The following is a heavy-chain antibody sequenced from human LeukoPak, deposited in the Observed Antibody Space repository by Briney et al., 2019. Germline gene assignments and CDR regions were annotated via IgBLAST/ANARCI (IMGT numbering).Heavy chain of an antibody. CDR2: IYYSGST. D-gene: IGHD2-15*01. V-gene: IGHV4-39*01. CDR3: ARHSDIVVVVAATPGAFDI. Sequence: SETLSLTCTVSGGSISSSSYYWGWIRQPPGKGLEWIGSIYYSGSTYYNSSLKSRVTISVDTSKNQFSLKLSSVTAADTAVYYCARHSDIVVVVAATPGAFDIWGQGTMVTVSS. J-gene: IGHJ3*02. CDR1: GGSISSSSYY.